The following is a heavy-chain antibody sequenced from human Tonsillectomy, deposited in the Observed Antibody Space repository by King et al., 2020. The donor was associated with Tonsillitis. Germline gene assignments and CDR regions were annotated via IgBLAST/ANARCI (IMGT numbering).Heavy chain of an antibody. D-gene: IGHD3-9*01. CDR1: GGTFSSYA. CDR2: TIPIFGTP. J-gene: IGHJ5*02. V-gene: IGHV1-69*06. Sequence: VQLVESGAEVKKPGSSVKVSCQASGGTFSSYAINWVRQAPGQGLEWMGGTIPIFGTPNYAQKFQGRVTITADNSTSTAYMELSSLRSDGTAVYYCAREVNDILNGWSFGLTGNWFDPWGQGTLVTVSS. CDR3: AREVNDILNGWSFGLTGNWFDP.